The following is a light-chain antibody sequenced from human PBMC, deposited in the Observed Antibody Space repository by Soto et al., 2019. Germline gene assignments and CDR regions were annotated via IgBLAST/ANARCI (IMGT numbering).Light chain of an antibody. CDR3: QSADSSGTYPRV. V-gene: IGLV3-25*02. Sequence: SYELTQPPSVSVSPGQTARITCSGDALPNQYAYWYQQKPGQAPVLLIYKDSERPSGIPERFSGSNSGTTVTLIISGVQAEDEADYYCQSADSSGTYPRVFGGGTQLTVL. CDR1: ALPNQY. CDR2: KDS. J-gene: IGLJ3*02.